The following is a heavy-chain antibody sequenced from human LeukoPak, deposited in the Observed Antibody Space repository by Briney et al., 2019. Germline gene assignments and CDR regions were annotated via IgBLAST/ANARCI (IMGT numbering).Heavy chain of an antibody. V-gene: IGHV1-2*02. CDR3: ATERIDGSGPPLDP. CDR2: INPNSGGT. D-gene: IGHD3-22*01. J-gene: IGHJ5*02. CDR1: GYTFTGYY. Sequence: ASVKVSCKASGYTFTGYYMHWVRQAPGQGLEWMGWINPNSGGTNYAQKFQGRVTMTRDTSISTAYMELSRLRSDDPAVYYWATERIDGSGPPLDPWGQGTLVTVSS.